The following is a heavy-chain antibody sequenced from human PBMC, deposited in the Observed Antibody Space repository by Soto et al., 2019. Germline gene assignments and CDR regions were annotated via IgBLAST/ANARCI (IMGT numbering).Heavy chain of an antibody. CDR2: ISSSSSYI. Sequence: EVQLVESGGGLVKPGGSLRLSCAASGFTFSSYSMNWVRQAPGKGLEWVSSISSSSSYIYYADSVKGRFTISRDNAKNSLYLQRNSLRAEDTAVYYCARDAATYYYESTGWWGQGTLVTVSS. CDR1: GFTFSSYS. D-gene: IGHD3-22*01. CDR3: ARDAATYYYESTGW. V-gene: IGHV3-21*01. J-gene: IGHJ4*02.